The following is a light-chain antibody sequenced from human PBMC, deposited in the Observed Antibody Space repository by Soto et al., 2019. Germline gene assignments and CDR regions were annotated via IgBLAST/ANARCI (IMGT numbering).Light chain of an antibody. CDR2: GAS. CDR3: QQYGSSRWT. J-gene: IGKJ1*01. Sequence: EIVLTQSPVTLSLSPGERATLSCRASQSVSGSYLAWYQQRPGQAPRLLIYGASSRATGIPDRFSGSGSGTDFTLTITRLEPEDFAVYYCQQYGSSRWTFGRGTKVEIK. CDR1: QSVSGSY. V-gene: IGKV3-20*01.